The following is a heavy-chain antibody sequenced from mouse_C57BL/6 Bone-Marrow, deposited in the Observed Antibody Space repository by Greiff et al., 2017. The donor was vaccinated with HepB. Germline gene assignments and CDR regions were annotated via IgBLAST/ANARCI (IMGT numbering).Heavy chain of an antibody. CDR1: GYTFTSYW. J-gene: IGHJ4*01. CDR3: ARGGYPLYDAMDY. Sequence: VQLQQPGAELVKPGASVKLSCKASGYTFTSYWMQRVKQRPGQGLEWIGEIDPSDSYTNYNQKFKGKATLTVDTSSSTAYMQLSSLTSEDSAVYYWARGGYPLYDAMDYWGQGTSVTVSS. V-gene: IGHV1-50*01. CDR2: IDPSDSYT. D-gene: IGHD2-14*01.